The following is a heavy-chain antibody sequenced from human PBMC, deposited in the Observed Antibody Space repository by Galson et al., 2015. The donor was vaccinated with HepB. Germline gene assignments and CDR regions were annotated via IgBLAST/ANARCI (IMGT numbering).Heavy chain of an antibody. V-gene: IGHV3-33*01. Sequence: SLRLSCAASGFTFSSYGMHWVRQAPGKGLEWVAVICYDGSNKYYADSVKGRFTISRDNSKNTVYLQMNSLRAEDTAVYYCARAPWAPHRGYYYGMDVWGQGTTVTVSS. CDR2: ICYDGSNK. D-gene: IGHD1-26*01. J-gene: IGHJ6*02. CDR1: GFTFSSYG. CDR3: ARAPWAPHRGYYYGMDV.